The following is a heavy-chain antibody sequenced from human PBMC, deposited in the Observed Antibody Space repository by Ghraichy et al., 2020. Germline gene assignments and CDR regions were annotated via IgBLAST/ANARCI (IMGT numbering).Heavy chain of an antibody. CDR2: ISSSGSTI. J-gene: IGHJ6*03. CDR1: GFTFSSYE. CDR3: ARFTRDVFARFRDGQREYYYYMDV. Sequence: GESLNISCAASGFTFSSYEMNWVRQAPGKGLEWVSYISSSGSTIYYADSVKGRFTISRDNAKNSLYLQMNSLRAEDTAVYYCARFTRDVFARFRDGQREYYYYMDVWGKGTTVTVSS. V-gene: IGHV3-48*03. D-gene: IGHD5-24*01.